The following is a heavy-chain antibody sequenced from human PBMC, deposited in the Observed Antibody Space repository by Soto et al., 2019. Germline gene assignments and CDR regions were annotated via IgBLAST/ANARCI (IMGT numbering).Heavy chain of an antibody. CDR2: ISHSGTV. J-gene: IGHJ4*02. D-gene: IGHD3-16*01. Sequence: SETLSLTCDVSSVSITSSNWWTWVRQPPGKGLEWLGKISHSGTVNYNATLRSRVTISVDKPKNQLSLKLMSVTAADTAVYYCARDYDGFDYWGPGILVTVSS. V-gene: IGHV4-4*02. CDR1: SVSITSSNW. CDR3: ARDYDGFDY.